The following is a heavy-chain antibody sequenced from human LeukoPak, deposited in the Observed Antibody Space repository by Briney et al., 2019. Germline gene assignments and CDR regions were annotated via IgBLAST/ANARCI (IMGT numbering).Heavy chain of an antibody. CDR1: GFTFSSYS. Sequence: PGGSLRLSCAASGFTFSSYSMNWVRQAPGKGLEWVSSISSSSSYIYYADSVKGRFTISRDNAKNSLYLQMNSLRAEDTAVYYCARRGKLSGWLYFQHWGQGTLVTVSS. D-gene: IGHD3-9*01. J-gene: IGHJ1*01. CDR3: ARRGKLSGWLYFQH. CDR2: ISSSSSYI. V-gene: IGHV3-21*01.